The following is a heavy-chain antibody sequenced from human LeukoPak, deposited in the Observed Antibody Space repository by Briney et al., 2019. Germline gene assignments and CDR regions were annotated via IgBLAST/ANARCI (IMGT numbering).Heavy chain of an antibody. J-gene: IGHJ4*02. CDR3: ARAGSRYYYDSSGYVDY. D-gene: IGHD3-22*01. Sequence: GGSLRLSCAASGFTFSSYSMNWARQAPGKGLEWVSSISSSSSYIYYADSVKGRFTISRDNAKNSLYLQMNSLRAEDTAVYYCARAGSRYYYDSSGYVDYWGQGTLVTVSS. CDR2: ISSSSSYI. CDR1: GFTFSSYS. V-gene: IGHV3-21*01.